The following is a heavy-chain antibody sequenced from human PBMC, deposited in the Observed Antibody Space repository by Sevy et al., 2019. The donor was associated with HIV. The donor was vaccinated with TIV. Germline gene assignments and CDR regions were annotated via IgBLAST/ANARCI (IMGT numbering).Heavy chain of an antibody. D-gene: IGHD3-10*01. CDR2: MRYDGSTQ. CDR1: GFNFGDFG. Sequence: GGSLRLSCGASGFNFGDFGMHWVRQAPGRGLEWVTFMRYDGSTQYYTDSVKGRFTISRDNSKSTLYLQMKSLRAEDTAVYYCLKGLGKVQGDLLSDDIWGQGTMVTVSS. V-gene: IGHV3-30*02. CDR3: LKGLGKVQGDLLSDDI. J-gene: IGHJ3*02.